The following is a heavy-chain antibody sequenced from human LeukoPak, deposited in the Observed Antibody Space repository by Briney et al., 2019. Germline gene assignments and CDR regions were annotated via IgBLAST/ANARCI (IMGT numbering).Heavy chain of an antibody. V-gene: IGHV3-48*03. CDR2: ISSGGSTI. D-gene: IGHD6-13*01. J-gene: IGHJ3*02. Sequence: PGGSLRLSCAASGFTFSTYEMNWVRQAPGKGLEWVSYISSGGSTINYADSLKGRFTISRDNAKNSLYLQMNSLRAEDTALYYCATSRWSGGGYDAFAMWGQGTVVTVSS. CDR3: ATSRWSGGGYDAFAM. CDR1: GFTFSTYE.